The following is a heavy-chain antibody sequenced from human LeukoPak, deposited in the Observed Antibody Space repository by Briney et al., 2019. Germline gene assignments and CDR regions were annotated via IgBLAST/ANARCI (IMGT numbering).Heavy chain of an antibody. D-gene: IGHD2/OR15-2a*01. J-gene: IGHJ5*02. CDR1: GFTFSTYA. CDR2: ARGTTGST. Sequence: PGGSLKLSCAASGFTFSTYALSWVRQAPGRGLEWVSTARGTTGSTYYADSVKGRLTISRDNSKNTLYLQMNSLRGDDTAVYYCAKGGFFTNFYPWGEGTLFTVSS. V-gene: IGHV3-23*01. CDR3: AKGGFFTNFYP.